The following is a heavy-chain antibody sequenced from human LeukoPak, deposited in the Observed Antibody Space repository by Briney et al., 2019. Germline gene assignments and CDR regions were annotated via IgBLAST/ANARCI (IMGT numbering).Heavy chain of an antibody. Sequence: AGGSLRLSCAASGFTFSSYSMNWVRQAPGKGLEWVSPISGSGSSTYYADSVKGRFTISRDNSKNTLYLQMNSLRAEDTAVYYCAKGVAVASPYYFDYWGQGTLVTVSS. J-gene: IGHJ4*02. CDR3: AKGVAVASPYYFDY. CDR1: GFTFSSYS. D-gene: IGHD6-19*01. CDR2: ISGSGSST. V-gene: IGHV3-23*01.